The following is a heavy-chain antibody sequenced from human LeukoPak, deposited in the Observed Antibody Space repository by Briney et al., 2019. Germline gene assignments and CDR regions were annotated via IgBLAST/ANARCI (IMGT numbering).Heavy chain of an antibody. CDR2: IISSGDI. CDR1: GFTFTTYN. Sequence: PGGSLRLSCAASGFTFTTYNMNWIRQAPGKGLEWVSSIISSGDIYYADSVKGRFTISRDNAKNSLYLQMNSLRAEDTAVYYCARDPEYYYCYMDVWGKGTTVTVSS. V-gene: IGHV3-21*01. J-gene: IGHJ6*03. CDR3: ARDPEYYYCYMDV.